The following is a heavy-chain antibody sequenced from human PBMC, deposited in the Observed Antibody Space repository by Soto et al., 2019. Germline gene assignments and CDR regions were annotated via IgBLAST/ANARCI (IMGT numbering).Heavy chain of an antibody. CDR3: AREGGSLNWCHP. D-gene: IGHD1-26*01. CDR2: ISSSSSTI. CDR1: GFTFSSYS. J-gene: IGHJ5*02. V-gene: IGHV3-48*02. Sequence: EVQLVESGGGLVQPGGSLRLSCAASGFTFSSYSMNWVRQAPGKGLEWVSYISSSSSTIYYADSVKGRFTISRDNAKNSLYLHMNSLRDEGTAVYYCAREGGSLNWCHPWGQGTLVTVSS.